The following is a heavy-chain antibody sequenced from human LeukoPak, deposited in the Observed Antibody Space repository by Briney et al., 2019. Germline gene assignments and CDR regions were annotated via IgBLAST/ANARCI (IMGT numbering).Heavy chain of an antibody. CDR1: GYTFTGYY. Sequence: ASVKVSCKASGYTFTGYYMHWVRQAPGQGLEWMGWINPNSGGTNYAQKFQGRVTMTRDTSISTAYMELSRLRSDDTAVYYCARDLGGYDWNDAFDIWGQGTVVTVSS. J-gene: IGHJ3*02. D-gene: IGHD5-12*01. V-gene: IGHV1-2*02. CDR2: INPNSGGT. CDR3: ARDLGGYDWNDAFDI.